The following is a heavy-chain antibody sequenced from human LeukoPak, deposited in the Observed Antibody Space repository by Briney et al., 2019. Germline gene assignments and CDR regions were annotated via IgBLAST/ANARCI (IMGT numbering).Heavy chain of an antibody. V-gene: IGHV1-2*02. CDR3: ARDYGDYGDLNWFDP. CDR1: GYTFTGYY. CDR2: INPNSGGT. D-gene: IGHD4-17*01. J-gene: IGHJ5*02. Sequence: GASVKVSCKASGYTFTGYYMHWVRQAPGQGLEWMGWINPNSGGTNYAQKFQGRVTMTRDTSISTAYMELSRPRSDDTAVYYCARDYGDYGDLNWFDPWGQGTLVTVSS.